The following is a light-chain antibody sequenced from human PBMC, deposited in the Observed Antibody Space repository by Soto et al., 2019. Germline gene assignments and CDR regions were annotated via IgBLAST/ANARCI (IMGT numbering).Light chain of an antibody. CDR1: QSVSSN. CDR3: QQYNNWPFT. CDR2: GAS. V-gene: IGKV3-15*01. Sequence: EIVMTQSPGTLSVSPGERATLSCRASQSVSSNLAWYQQKPGQAPRLLIYGASTRATGIPARFSGSGSGTELTLTISSLQSEDFAFYYCQQYNNWPFTFGPGTKVDIK. J-gene: IGKJ3*01.